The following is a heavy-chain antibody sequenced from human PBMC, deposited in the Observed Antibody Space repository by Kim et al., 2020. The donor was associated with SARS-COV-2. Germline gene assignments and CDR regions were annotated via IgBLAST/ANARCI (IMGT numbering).Heavy chain of an antibody. D-gene: IGHD2-21*02. CDR3: AKDLGIVVVTESEELGIGGLDY. V-gene: IGHV3-23*01. Sequence: GGSLRLSCAASGFTFSSYAMSWVRQAPGKGLEWVSAISGSGGSTYYADSVKGRFTISRDNSKNTLYLQMNSLRAEDTAVYYCAKDLGIVVVTESEELGIGGLDYWGQGTLVTVSS. J-gene: IGHJ4*02. CDR1: GFTFSSYA. CDR2: ISGSGGST.